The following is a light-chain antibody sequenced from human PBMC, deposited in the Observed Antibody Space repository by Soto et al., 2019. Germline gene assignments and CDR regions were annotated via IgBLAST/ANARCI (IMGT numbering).Light chain of an antibody. Sequence: DIQMTQSPSSVSASVGDRVTITCRASQDISSWLAWYQQKPGKAPKLLIYAASSLQSGVPSRFSGSGSGTDFTLTISSLQPEDFATYYCQPANSFPTFGQGTRLEIK. J-gene: IGKJ5*01. CDR2: AAS. V-gene: IGKV1-12*01. CDR3: QPANSFPT. CDR1: QDISSW.